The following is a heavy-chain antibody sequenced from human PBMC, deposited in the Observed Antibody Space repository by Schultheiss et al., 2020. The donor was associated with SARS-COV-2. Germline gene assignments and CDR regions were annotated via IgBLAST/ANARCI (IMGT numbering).Heavy chain of an antibody. Sequence: GGSLRLSCAASGFTFSDYYMSWIRQAPGKGLEWVAVISYDGSNKYYADSVKGRFTISRDNSKNTLYLQMNSLRAEDTAVYYCAKSSVGARPLFDYWGQGTLVTVSS. D-gene: IGHD1-26*01. CDR3: AKSSVGARPLFDY. J-gene: IGHJ4*02. CDR2: ISYDGSNK. CDR1: GFTFSDYY. V-gene: IGHV3-30*07.